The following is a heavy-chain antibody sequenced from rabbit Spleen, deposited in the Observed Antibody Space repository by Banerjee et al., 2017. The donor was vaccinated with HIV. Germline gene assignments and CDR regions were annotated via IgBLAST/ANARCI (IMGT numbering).Heavy chain of an antibody. CDR2: IDPVFGIT. CDR1: GFTLSSYY. CDR3: ARDAAGREDFNL. D-gene: IGHD4-2*01. J-gene: IGHJ4*01. Sequence: QLKESGGGLVQPGGSLKLSCKASGFTLSSYYMNWVRQAPGKGLEWIGYIDPVFGITYYANWVNGRFSISRENAQNTVFLQMTSLTAADTATYFCARDAAGREDFNLWGPGTLVTVS. V-gene: IGHV1S7*01.